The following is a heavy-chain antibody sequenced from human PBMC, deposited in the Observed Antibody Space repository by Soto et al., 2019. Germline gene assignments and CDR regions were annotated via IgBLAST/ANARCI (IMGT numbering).Heavy chain of an antibody. CDR3: AKDPHYYDSSGSPYYFDY. V-gene: IGHV3-23*01. Sequence: GGSLRLSCAASGFTFSSYAMSWVRQAPGKGLEWVSAISGSGGSTYYADSVKGRFTISRDNSKNTLYLQMNSLKAEDTAVYYCAKDPHYYDSSGSPYYFDYWGQGTLVTVSS. CDR2: ISGSGGST. D-gene: IGHD3-22*01. J-gene: IGHJ4*02. CDR1: GFTFSSYA.